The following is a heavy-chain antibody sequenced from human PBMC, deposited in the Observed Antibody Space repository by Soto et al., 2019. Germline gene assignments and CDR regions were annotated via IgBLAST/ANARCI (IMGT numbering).Heavy chain of an antibody. D-gene: IGHD3-9*01. CDR2: IIPIFGTA. Sequence: SVKVSCKASGGTFSSYAISWVRQAPGQGLEWMGGIIPIFGTANYAQKFQGRVTITADESTSTAYMELSSLRSDDTAVYYCARAHEYYDILTGSYYFDYWGQGTLVTVSS. CDR1: GGTFSSYA. J-gene: IGHJ4*02. V-gene: IGHV1-69*13. CDR3: ARAHEYYDILTGSYYFDY.